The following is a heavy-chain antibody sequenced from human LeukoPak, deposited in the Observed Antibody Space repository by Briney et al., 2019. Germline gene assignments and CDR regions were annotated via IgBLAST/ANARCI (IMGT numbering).Heavy chain of an antibody. CDR1: GITVNTNY. CDR2: IYSGGAT. V-gene: IGHV3-66*01. CDR3: ATQHDYDFWSGYSYYFDY. D-gene: IGHD3-3*01. Sequence: PGGSLRLSCAASGITVNTNYMSWVRQAPGKGLEWVSIIYSGGATFYADSVKGRFTISRESSKNTLWLQMNSLRAEDTAVYYCATQHDYDFWSGYSYYFDYWGQGTLVTVSS. J-gene: IGHJ4*02.